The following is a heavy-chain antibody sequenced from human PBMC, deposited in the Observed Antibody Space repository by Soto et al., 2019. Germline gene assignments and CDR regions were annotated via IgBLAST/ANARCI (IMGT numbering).Heavy chain of an antibody. CDR2: IYNGEST. Sequence: QMQLQESGPGLVKPSETMSLTCTASGASISNYYWNWIRQPPGKGLEWIGNIYNGESTNNNPSLKSRVTISVYTSKNQFSLKLGSVTAADTAVYYCAQTTGWPGFDYWGQGILVTVSS. CDR1: GASISNYY. V-gene: IGHV4-59*01. CDR3: AQTTGWPGFDY. J-gene: IGHJ4*02. D-gene: IGHD6-19*01.